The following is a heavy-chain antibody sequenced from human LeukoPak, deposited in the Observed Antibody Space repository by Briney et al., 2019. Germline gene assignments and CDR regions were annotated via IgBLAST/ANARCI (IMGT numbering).Heavy chain of an antibody. CDR1: GYTFTSYW. J-gene: IGHJ4*02. CDR3: ARRGSGWYVDY. V-gene: IGHV5-51*01. CDR2: IYPGESDT. Sequence: GESLKISCKGSGYTFTSYWIGWVRQMPGKSLEWMGIIYPGESDTRYSPSFQGQVSISGDKSISTAYLQWSSLKASDTAMYYCARRGSGWYVDYWGQGTLVTVSS. D-gene: IGHD6-19*01.